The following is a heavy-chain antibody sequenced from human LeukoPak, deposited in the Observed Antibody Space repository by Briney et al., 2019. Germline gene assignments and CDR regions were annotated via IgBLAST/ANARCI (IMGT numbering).Heavy chain of an antibody. CDR1: GFTFSSYA. D-gene: IGHD4-23*01. CDR2: ISGSGDRI. Sequence: GASLRLSCAASGFTFSSYAMSWVRQAPGKGLEWVSAISGSGDRIFYADSVKGRFTISRDNSKSTLYLQMNSLGAEDTALYYCAKAKVDGGTAEYWGQGTLVTVSS. J-gene: IGHJ4*02. CDR3: AKAKVDGGTAEY. V-gene: IGHV3-23*01.